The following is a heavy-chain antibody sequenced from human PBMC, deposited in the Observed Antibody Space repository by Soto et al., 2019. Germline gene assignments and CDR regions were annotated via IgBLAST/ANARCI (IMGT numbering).Heavy chain of an antibody. D-gene: IGHD6-13*01. CDR1: GYTFTGYY. CDR3: ARDGEAAGNGDYYYGMDV. J-gene: IGHJ6*02. V-gene: IGHV1-2*02. CDR2: INPNSGGT. Sequence: ASVKVSCKASGYTFTGYYMHWVRQAPGQGLEWMGWINPNSGGTNYAQRFQGRVTMTRDTSISTAYMELSRLRSDDTAVYYCARDGEAAGNGDYYYGMDVWGQGTTVTVSS.